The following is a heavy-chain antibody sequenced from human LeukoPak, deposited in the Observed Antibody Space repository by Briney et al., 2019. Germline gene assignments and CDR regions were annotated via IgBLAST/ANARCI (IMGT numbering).Heavy chain of an antibody. CDR2: ISSSSSYI. CDR1: GFTFSSYS. J-gene: IGHJ4*02. CDR3: ARPGYSGYDYGFNY. V-gene: IGHV3-21*04. Sequence: GSLRLSCAASGFTFSSYSMNWVRQAPGKGLEWVSSISSSSSYIYYADSVKGRFTISRDNAKNSLYLQMNSLRAEDTAVYYCARPGYSGYDYGFNYWGQGTLVTVSS. D-gene: IGHD5-12*01.